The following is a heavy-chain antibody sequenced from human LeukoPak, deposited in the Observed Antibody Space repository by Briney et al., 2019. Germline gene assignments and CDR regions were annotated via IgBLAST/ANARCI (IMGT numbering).Heavy chain of an antibody. V-gene: IGHV3-48*02. D-gene: IGHD3-10*01. Sequence: GGSLRLSCAASGFTFSSYSMNWVRQAPGKGLEWVSYISSSSSTIYYADSVKGRFTISRDNAKNSLYLQMNSLRDEDTAVYYCARDPSYYYGSGSYDHWGQGTLVTVSS. CDR2: ISSSSSTI. CDR3: ARDPSYYYGSGSYDH. CDR1: GFTFSSYS. J-gene: IGHJ4*02.